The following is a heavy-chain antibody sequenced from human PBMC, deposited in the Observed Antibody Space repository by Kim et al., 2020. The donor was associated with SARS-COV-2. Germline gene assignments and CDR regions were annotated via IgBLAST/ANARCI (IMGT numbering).Heavy chain of an antibody. Sequence: VKDRFTNSRDNSKNTLYLQMNSLTTEDTALYYCVKEAAFTTVVVDYYFDYWGQGTLVTVSS. D-gene: IGHD2-15*01. V-gene: IGHV3-30*02. J-gene: IGHJ4*02. CDR3: VKEAAFTTVVVDYYFDY.